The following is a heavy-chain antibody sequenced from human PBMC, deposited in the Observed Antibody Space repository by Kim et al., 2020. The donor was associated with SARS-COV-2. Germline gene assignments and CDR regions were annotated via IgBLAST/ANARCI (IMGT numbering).Heavy chain of an antibody. CDR1: GFTFSSYA. V-gene: IGHV3-23*01. J-gene: IGHJ6*02. D-gene: IGHD6-13*01. Sequence: GGSLRLSCAASGFTFSSYAMSWVRQAPGKGLEWVSAISGSGGSTYYADSVKGRFTISRDNSKNTLYLQMNSLRAEDTAVYYCASPRTHSSSWGGRRYYYYGMDVWGQGTTVTVSS. CDR3: ASPRTHSSSWGGRRYYYYGMDV. CDR2: ISGSGGST.